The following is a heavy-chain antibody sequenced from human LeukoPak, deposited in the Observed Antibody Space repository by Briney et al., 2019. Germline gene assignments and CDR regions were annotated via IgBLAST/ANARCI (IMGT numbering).Heavy chain of an antibody. CDR2: IYYSGST. D-gene: IGHD3-9*01. CDR1: GGSISSYY. CDR3: ARQVPVDYDTLNWFDP. Sequence: SETLSLTCTVSGGSISSYYWSWIRQPPGKGLEWIGYIYYSGSTNYNPSLKSRVTISVDTSKNQFSLKLSSVTAADTAVYHCARQVPVDYDTLNWFDPWGQGTLVTVSS. J-gene: IGHJ5*02. V-gene: IGHV4-59*08.